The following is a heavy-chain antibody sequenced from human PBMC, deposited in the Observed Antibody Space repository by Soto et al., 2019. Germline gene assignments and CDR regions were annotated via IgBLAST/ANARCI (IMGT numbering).Heavy chain of an antibody. Sequence: GESLRLSCTASGFTVRTTCMSWVRQAPGKGLEWVGRIKSKTDGGTTDYAAPVKGRFTISGDDSKNTLYLQMNSLKTEDTAVYYCTTQYYYDSSGSLLNWGQGTLVTVS. CDR3: TTQYYYDSSGSLLN. D-gene: IGHD3-22*01. CDR1: GFTVRTTC. V-gene: IGHV3-15*01. J-gene: IGHJ4*02. CDR2: IKSKTDGGTT.